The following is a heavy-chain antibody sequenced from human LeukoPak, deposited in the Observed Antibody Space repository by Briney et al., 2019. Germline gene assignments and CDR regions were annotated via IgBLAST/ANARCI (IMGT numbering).Heavy chain of an antibody. CDR3: ARDRQLASREDYFDY. CDR1: GYSFTSYG. D-gene: IGHD6-6*01. Sequence: ASMNVSCKASGYSFTSYGISWVRQAPGQGLEWMGWISAYNGNTNYAQKLQGRVTMTTDTSTSTAYMELRSLRSDDTAVYYCARDRQLASREDYFDYWGQGTLVTVSS. J-gene: IGHJ4*02. V-gene: IGHV1-18*01. CDR2: ISAYNGNT.